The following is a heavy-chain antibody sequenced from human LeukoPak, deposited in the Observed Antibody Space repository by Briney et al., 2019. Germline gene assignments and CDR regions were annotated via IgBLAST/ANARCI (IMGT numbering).Heavy chain of an antibody. CDR3: ARGRSSGWPDYFDH. CDR2: INGDGTNT. V-gene: IGHV3-74*01. D-gene: IGHD6-19*01. J-gene: IGHJ4*02. CDR1: GFTLSTYW. Sequence: PGGSLRLSCAASGFTLSTYWMHWVRQAPGKGPLWVSRINGDGTNTPYADSVKGRFTISRDNAKNTLYLQMNSLRAEDTAVYYCARGRSSGWPDYFDHWGQGILVIVSS.